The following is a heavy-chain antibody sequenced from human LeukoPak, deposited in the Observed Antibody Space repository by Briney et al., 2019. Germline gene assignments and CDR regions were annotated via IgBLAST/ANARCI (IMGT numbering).Heavy chain of an antibody. CDR3: ARDNGGIEPNYFDY. V-gene: IGHV4-30-2*01. CDR2: IYHSGST. Sequence: SETLSLTCAVSGGSISSGGYSWSWIRQPPGKGLEWIGYIYHSGSTYYNPSLKSRVTISVDRSKNQFSLKLSSVTAADTAVYYCARDNGGIEPNYFDYWGQGTLVTVSS. CDR1: GGSISSGGYS. J-gene: IGHJ4*02.